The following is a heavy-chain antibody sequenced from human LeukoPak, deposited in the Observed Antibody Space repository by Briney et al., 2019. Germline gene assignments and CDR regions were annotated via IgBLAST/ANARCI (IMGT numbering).Heavy chain of an antibody. CDR2: IYPGDSDT. CDR3: ARQTAWTYYYDSSGYYYFDY. V-gene: IGHV5-51*01. CDR1: GSRFTSYW. J-gene: IGHJ4*02. D-gene: IGHD3-22*01. Sequence: GESLQISCQGSGSRFTSYWIGGARQMPGKGLEWMGIIYPGDSDTRYSPSFQGQFTFSADKSISTAYLQWSSLKASDTAMYYCARQTAWTYYYDSSGYYYFDYWGQGTLVTVSS.